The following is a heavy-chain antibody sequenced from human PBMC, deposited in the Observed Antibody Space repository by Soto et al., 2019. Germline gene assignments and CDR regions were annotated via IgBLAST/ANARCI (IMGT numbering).Heavy chain of an antibody. CDR3: ARAGSRIAAAGFDAFDI. Sequence: ASVKVSCKASGGTFSSYAISWVRQAPGQGFEWMGGIIPIFGTANYAQKFQGRVTITADESTSTAYMELSSLRSEDTAVYYCARAGSRIAAAGFDAFDIWGQGTMVTVSS. V-gene: IGHV1-69*13. CDR2: IIPIFGTA. D-gene: IGHD6-13*01. J-gene: IGHJ3*02. CDR1: GGTFSSYA.